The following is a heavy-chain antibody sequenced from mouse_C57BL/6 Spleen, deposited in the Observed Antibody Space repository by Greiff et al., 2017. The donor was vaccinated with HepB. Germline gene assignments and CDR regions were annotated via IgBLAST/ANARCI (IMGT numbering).Heavy chain of an antibody. CDR2: ISYDGSN. CDR3: ARGGDETWFAY. D-gene: IGHD3-3*01. J-gene: IGHJ3*01. CDR1: GYSITSGYY. V-gene: IGHV3-6*01. Sequence: DVQLQESGPGLVKPSQSLSLTCSVTGYSITSGYYWNWIRQFPGNKLEWMGYISYDGSNNYNPSLKNRISITRDTSKNQFFLKLNSVTTEDTATYYCARGGDETWFAYWGQGTLVTVSA.